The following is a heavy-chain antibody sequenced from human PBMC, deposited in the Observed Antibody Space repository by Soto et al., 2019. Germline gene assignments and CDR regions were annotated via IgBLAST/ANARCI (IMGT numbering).Heavy chain of an antibody. CDR2: IYYSGNT. CDR1: GGSISSNDFY. J-gene: IGHJ5*02. CDR3: ARLSGSWQSWFAP. Sequence: QVQLQESGPGLVKPSQTLSLTCIVSGGSISSNDFYWSWIRQHPGKGLEWFGYIYYSGNTYYNPSLKCRVTILVEQSTSRFSPKVSSVPAADTAVYYCARLSGSWQSWFAPWGQGTLVTVSS. D-gene: IGHD6-13*01. V-gene: IGHV4-31*03.